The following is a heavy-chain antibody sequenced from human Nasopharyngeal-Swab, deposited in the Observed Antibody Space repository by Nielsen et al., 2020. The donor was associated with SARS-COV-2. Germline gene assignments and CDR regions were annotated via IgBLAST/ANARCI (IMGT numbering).Heavy chain of an antibody. CDR2: INHSGST. Sequence: SETLSLTCAVYGGSFSGYYWSWIRQPPGKGLEWIGEINHSGSTNYNPSLKRRVTISVDTSKNQFSLKLSSVTAADTAVYYCARTDIVVVPAATTPRKDGMDVWGQGTTVTVSS. CDR1: GGSFSGYY. D-gene: IGHD2-2*01. J-gene: IGHJ6*02. CDR3: ARTDIVVVPAATTPRKDGMDV. V-gene: IGHV4-34*01.